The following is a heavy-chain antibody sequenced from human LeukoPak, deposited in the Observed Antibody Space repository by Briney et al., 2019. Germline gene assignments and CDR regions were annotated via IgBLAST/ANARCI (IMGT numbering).Heavy chain of an antibody. V-gene: IGHV3-30*18. D-gene: IGHD6-13*01. CDR2: IATDGRDK. Sequence: GGSLRLSCAASGFTFNNYGMHWVRQAPGKGLEWVAVIATDGRDKKYADSVKGRFTIARDNSKNTLYLEMNSLRPEDTAVYHCAKDSKVAAAGYFFDYWGQGTLVTVSS. CDR1: GFTFNNYG. CDR3: AKDSKVAAAGYFFDY. J-gene: IGHJ4*02.